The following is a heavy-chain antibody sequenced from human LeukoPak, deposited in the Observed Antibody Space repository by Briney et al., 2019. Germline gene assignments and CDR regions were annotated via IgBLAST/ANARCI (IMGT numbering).Heavy chain of an antibody. Sequence: ASVKVSCKASGYTFTSYGISWVRQAPGQGLEWMGWISAYNGNTNYAQKLQGRVTMTTDTSTSTAYMELRSPRSDDTAVYYCARDPPVYYYDSSGYYDYWGQGTLVTVSS. CDR1: GYTFTSYG. V-gene: IGHV1-18*01. D-gene: IGHD3-22*01. CDR3: ARDPPVYYYDSSGYYDY. CDR2: ISAYNGNT. J-gene: IGHJ4*02.